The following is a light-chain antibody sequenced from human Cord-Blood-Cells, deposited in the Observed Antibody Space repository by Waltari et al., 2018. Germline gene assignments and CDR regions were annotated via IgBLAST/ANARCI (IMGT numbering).Light chain of an antibody. CDR1: QSVSSY. CDR2: DAS. V-gene: IGKV3-11*01. CDR3: QQRSNWPPT. Sequence: EIVFTQSPATLSLSTGERATLSCSASQSVSSYLSWYQQKPGQAPRLLIYDASNRATGIPARFSGSGSGTDFTLTISRLEPEDFAVYYCQQRSNWPPTFGPGTKVDIK. J-gene: IGKJ3*01.